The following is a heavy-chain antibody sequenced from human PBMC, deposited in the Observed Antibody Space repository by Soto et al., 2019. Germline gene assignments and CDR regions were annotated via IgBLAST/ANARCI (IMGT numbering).Heavy chain of an antibody. D-gene: IGHD1-7*01. V-gene: IGHV1-18*01. Sequence: ASVKVSCKASGYTFTSYGISWVRQAPGQGLERMRWISAYNGNTNYAQKLQGRVTMTTDTSTSTAYMELRSLRSYDTAVYYCARGGRYNWNSARGSDAFDIWGQGTMVTVSS. CDR2: ISAYNGNT. CDR1: GYTFTSYG. CDR3: ARGGRYNWNSARGSDAFDI. J-gene: IGHJ3*02.